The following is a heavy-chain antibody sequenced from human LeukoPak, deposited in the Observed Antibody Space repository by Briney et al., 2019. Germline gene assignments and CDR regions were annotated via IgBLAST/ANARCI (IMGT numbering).Heavy chain of an antibody. D-gene: IGHD4-23*01. CDR3: ARDGYPDYGGNFDAFDI. CDR1: GFTFSDYY. J-gene: IGHJ3*02. CDR2: IKQDGSET. Sequence: GGSLRLSCAASGFTFSDYYMGWVRQAPGKGLEWVANIKQDGSETYYVDSVKGRFTISRDNAKNSLYLQMNSLRAEDTAVYYCARDGYPDYGGNFDAFDIWGQGTMVTVSS. V-gene: IGHV3-7*01.